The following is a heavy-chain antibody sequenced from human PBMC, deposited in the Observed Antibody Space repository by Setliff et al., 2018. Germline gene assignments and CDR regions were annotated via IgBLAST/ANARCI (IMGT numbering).Heavy chain of an antibody. D-gene: IGHD3-16*02. J-gene: IGHJ6*02. V-gene: IGHV4-34*01. CDR3: ARGKVLYDYVWGSYRYEDYYYGMDV. CDR2: INHSGST. Sequence: PSEPLSLTCAVYGGSFSGYYWSWIRQPPGKGLEWIGEINHSGSTNYNPSLKSRVTISVDTSKNQFSLKLSSVTAADTAVYYCARGKVLYDYVWGSYRYEDYYYGMDVWGQGTTVTVSS. CDR1: GGSFSGYY.